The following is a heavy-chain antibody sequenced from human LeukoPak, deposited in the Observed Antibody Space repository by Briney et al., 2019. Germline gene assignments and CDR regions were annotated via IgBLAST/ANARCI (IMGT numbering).Heavy chain of an antibody. CDR2: IIPIFGTA. V-gene: IGHV1-69*13. CDR1: GGTFSNFA. J-gene: IGHJ3*02. CDR3: ARAFGVVIIHHAFDI. Sequence: SVKVSCKASGGTFSNFAFSWVRQAPGQGLEWMGGIIPIFGTANYAQKFQGRVTITADESTSTAYMELSSLRSEDTAVYYCARAFGVVIIHHAFDIWGQGTMVTVSS. D-gene: IGHD3-3*01.